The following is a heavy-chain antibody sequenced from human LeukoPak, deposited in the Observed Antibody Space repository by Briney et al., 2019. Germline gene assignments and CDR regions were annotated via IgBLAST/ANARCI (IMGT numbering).Heavy chain of an antibody. D-gene: IGHD3-22*01. CDR3: TTLELVVITTRDAFDI. CDR2: IRSKANSYAT. Sequence: GGSLGLSCAASGFTFSGSAMHWVRQASGKGLEWVGRIRSKANSYATAYAASVKGRFTISRDDSKNTAYLQMNSLKTEDTAVYYCTTLELVVITTRDAFDIWGQGTMVTVSS. CDR1: GFTFSGSA. J-gene: IGHJ3*02. V-gene: IGHV3-73*01.